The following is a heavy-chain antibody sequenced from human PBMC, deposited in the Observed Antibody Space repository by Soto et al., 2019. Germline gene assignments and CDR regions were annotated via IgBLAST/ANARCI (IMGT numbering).Heavy chain of an antibody. Sequence: SETLSLTCAVYGGSFSGYYWSWIRQPPGKGLEWIGEINHSGSTNYNPSLKSRVTISVDTSKNQFSLKLSSVTAADTAVYYCARGSGLTTVTTARDYFDYWGQGTLVTVSS. CDR3: ARGSGLTTVTTARDYFDY. J-gene: IGHJ4*02. D-gene: IGHD4-17*01. CDR1: GGSFSGYY. V-gene: IGHV4-34*01. CDR2: INHSGST.